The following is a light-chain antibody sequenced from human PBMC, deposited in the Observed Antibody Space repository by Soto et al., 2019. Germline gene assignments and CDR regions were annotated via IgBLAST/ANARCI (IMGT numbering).Light chain of an antibody. CDR1: TGAVTSGHY. CDR3: LLSYSGDNYV. J-gene: IGLJ1*01. Sequence: QTVVTQEPSLTVSPEGTVTLTCGSSTGAVTSGHYPYWFQQKPGQAPRTLIYDTSNKHSWTPARFSGSLLGGKAALTLSGAQPEDEAEYYCLLSYSGDNYVFGTGTKLTVL. CDR2: DTS. V-gene: IGLV7-46*01.